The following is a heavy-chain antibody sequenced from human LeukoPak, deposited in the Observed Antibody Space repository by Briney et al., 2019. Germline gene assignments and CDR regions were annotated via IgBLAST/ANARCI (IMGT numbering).Heavy chain of an antibody. CDR2: IYTSGST. CDR3: ATDDSDGHCVDWFDR. Sequence: SETLSLTCTVSGGSISSYYWSWIRQPAGKELEWIGRIYTSGSTNYNPSLKSRVTMSVDTSKNQFSLKLSSVTAADPAVSYCATDDSDGHCVDWFDRWGQGTLVTVSS. D-gene: IGHD2-21*02. CDR1: GGSISSYY. V-gene: IGHV4-4*07. J-gene: IGHJ5*01.